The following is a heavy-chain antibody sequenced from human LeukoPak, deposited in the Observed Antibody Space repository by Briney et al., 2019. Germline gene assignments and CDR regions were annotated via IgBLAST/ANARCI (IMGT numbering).Heavy chain of an antibody. V-gene: IGHV4-59*01. D-gene: IGHD3-10*01. Sequence: ASETLSLTCTVSGGSISSYYWNWIRQPPGKGLEWIGYIYYSGSTNYNPSLKSRVTISVDTSKNQFSLKLSSVTAADTAVYYCASYGSGSYYMGFDYWGQGTLVTVSS. CDR2: IYYSGST. J-gene: IGHJ4*02. CDR3: ASYGSGSYYMGFDY. CDR1: GGSISSYY.